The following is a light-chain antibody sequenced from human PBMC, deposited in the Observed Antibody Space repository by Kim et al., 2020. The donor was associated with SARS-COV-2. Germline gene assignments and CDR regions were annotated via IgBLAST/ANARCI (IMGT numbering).Light chain of an antibody. J-gene: IGKJ4*01. CDR2: GAY. Sequence: SPGDSATLSCRASQSVNSDNLDWYLRKPGQAPRLLIYGAYSRATGSPDRCSGSGSGTDFTLTINRLGPEDFAVYDCQQYGSSPETFGGGTKVDIK. CDR3: QQYGSSPET. CDR1: QSVNSDN. V-gene: IGKV3-20*01.